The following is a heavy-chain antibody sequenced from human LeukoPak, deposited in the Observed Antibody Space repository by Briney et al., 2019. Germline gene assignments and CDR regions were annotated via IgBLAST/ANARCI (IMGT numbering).Heavy chain of an antibody. CDR3: AKGGGYFDY. CDR1: GFTFSSYG. CDR2: ISYDGSNK. D-gene: IGHD4-23*01. J-gene: IGHJ4*02. V-gene: IGHV3-30*18. Sequence: GRSLRLSCAASGFTFSSYGMHWVRQAPGKGLEWVAVISYDGSNKYYADSVKGRFTISRGNSKNTLYLQMNSLRAEDTAVYYCAKGGGYFDYWGQGTLVTVSS.